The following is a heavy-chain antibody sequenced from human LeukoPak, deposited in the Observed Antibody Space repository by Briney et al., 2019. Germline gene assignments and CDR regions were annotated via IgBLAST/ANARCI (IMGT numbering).Heavy chain of an antibody. J-gene: IGHJ4*02. CDR2: INHSGST. V-gene: IGHV4-34*01. Sequence: TTSETLSLTCAVYGGSFSGYYWRWIRQPPGKGLEWIGEINHSGSTNYNPSLKSRVTISVDTSKNQFSLKLSSVTAADTAVYYCAGRTNSIAAAGIYPPFDYWGQGTLVTVSS. CDR3: AGRTNSIAAAGIYPPFDY. D-gene: IGHD6-13*01. CDR1: GGSFSGYY.